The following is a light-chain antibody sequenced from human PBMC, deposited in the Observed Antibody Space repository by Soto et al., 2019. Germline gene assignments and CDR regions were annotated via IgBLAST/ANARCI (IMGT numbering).Light chain of an antibody. CDR1: RSISTW. Sequence: DIQMTQSPSTLSASIGDRVTITCRASRSISTWLAWYQQKPGKAPNLLIYDASSLESGVSSRFSGSGSGTEFTLTISSLQPDHSASYFCQQYDSYWTFGQGTKVEIK. CDR2: DAS. J-gene: IGKJ1*01. CDR3: QQYDSYWT. V-gene: IGKV1-5*01.